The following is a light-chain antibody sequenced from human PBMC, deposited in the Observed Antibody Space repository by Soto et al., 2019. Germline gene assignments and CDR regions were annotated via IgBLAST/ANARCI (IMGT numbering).Light chain of an antibody. J-gene: IGKJ2*01. V-gene: IGKV1-39*01. CDR1: RSIGNY. Sequence: DIQMTQSPSSLSASVGDRVTITCRASRSIGNYLNWYQQKPESAPKLLIYLTSSLQSGVPSRFSGSGSGTDFTLTISSLQPEDFAHYYCQQSYSTPYSFGQGTKLEIK. CDR2: LTS. CDR3: QQSYSTPYS.